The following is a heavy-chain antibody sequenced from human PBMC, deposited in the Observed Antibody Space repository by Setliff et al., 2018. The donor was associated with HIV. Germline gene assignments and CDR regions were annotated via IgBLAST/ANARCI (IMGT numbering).Heavy chain of an antibody. V-gene: IGHV4-4*09. J-gene: IGHJ4*02. CDR3: ARGRAVSSGWPFDY. Sequence: PSETLSLTCTVSGGSISSYYWSWIRQPPGKGLEWIGYIYTSGSTNYNPSLKSRVTMSVDTSKNQFSLKLSSVTAADTAVYYCARGRAVSSGWPFDYWGQGTLVTVSS. CDR1: GGSISSYY. CDR2: IYTSGST. D-gene: IGHD6-19*01.